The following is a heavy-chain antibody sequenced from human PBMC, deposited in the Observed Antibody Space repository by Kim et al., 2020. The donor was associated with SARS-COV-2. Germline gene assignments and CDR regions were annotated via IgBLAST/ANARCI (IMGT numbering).Heavy chain of an antibody. D-gene: IGHD5-18*01. V-gene: IGHV4-34*01. Sequence: SETLSLTCAVYGGSFSGYYWSWIRQPPGKGLEWIGEINHSGSTNYNPSLKSRVTISVDTSKNQFSLKLSSVTAADTAVYYCAREPLRGYSYGLPDYWGQGTLVTVSS. CDR1: GGSFSGYY. J-gene: IGHJ4*02. CDR3: AREPLRGYSYGLPDY. CDR2: INHSGST.